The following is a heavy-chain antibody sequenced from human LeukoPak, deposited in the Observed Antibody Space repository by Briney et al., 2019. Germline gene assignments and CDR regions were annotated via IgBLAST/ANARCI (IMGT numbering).Heavy chain of an antibody. Sequence: GGSLRLSCAASGFTFRDYSMAWVRQVPGGGLEWVSAISTPTFTLYADPVKGRFIISRDNSKNTLYLQMDNLRAEDTAVYYCVKEREGGEEVASDFCLGGQGTLVPVPS. V-gene: IGHV3-23*01. J-gene: IGHJ1*01. CDR3: VKEREGGEEVASDFCL. CDR2: ISTPTFT. D-gene: IGHD3/OR15-3a*01. CDR1: GFTFRDYS.